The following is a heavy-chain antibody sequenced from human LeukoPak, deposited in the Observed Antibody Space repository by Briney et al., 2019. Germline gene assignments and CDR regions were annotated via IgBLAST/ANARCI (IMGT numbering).Heavy chain of an antibody. V-gene: IGHV3-74*03. J-gene: IGHJ3*02. D-gene: IGHD1-7*01. Sequence: GGSLRLSCAASGFTFSSFGMPWVRQAPGKGLVWVSHVNTDGTSTTYVDSVKGRFTISRDNAKNTLNLQMSSLRAEDTAVYYCARDSPNYSKGAIDIWGQGTMVTVSS. CDR2: VNTDGTST. CDR3: ARDSPNYSKGAIDI. CDR1: GFTFSSFG.